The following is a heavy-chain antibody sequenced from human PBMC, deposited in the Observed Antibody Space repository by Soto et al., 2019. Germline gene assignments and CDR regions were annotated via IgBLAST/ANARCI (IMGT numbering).Heavy chain of an antibody. Sequence: ASVKVSCKVSGYTLTELSMHWVRQAPGKGLEWMGGFDPEDGETIYAQKFQGRVTMTEDTSTDTAYMELSSLRSEDTAVYYCATNRGTGFAVNGYYYYYYYMDVWGKGTTVTVSS. J-gene: IGHJ6*03. V-gene: IGHV1-24*01. D-gene: IGHD3-3*01. CDR2: FDPEDGET. CDR1: GYTLTELS. CDR3: ATNRGTGFAVNGYYYYYYYMDV.